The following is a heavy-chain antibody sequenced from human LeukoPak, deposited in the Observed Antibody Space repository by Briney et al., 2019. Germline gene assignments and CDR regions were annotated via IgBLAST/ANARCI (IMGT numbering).Heavy chain of an antibody. D-gene: IGHD6-13*01. CDR1: GGTFSSYA. CDR3: ARGGPGWDSSSWYNY. Sequence: GASVKVSCKASGGTFSSYAISWVRQAPGQGLEWMGRIIPILGIANYAQKFQGRVTITADKSTSTAYMELRSLRSDDTAVYYCARGGPGWDSSSWYNYWGQGTLVTVSS. J-gene: IGHJ4*02. CDR2: IIPILGIA. V-gene: IGHV1-69*04.